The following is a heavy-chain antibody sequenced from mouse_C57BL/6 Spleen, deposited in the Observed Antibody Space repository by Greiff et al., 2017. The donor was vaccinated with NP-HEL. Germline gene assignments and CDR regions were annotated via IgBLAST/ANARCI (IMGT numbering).Heavy chain of an antibody. Sequence: VQLQQSGAELVKPGASVKISCKASGYAFSSYWMNWVKQRPGKGLEWIGQIYPGDGDTNYNGKFKGKATLTADKSSSTAYMQLSSLTSEDSAVYFCARRGKPWDEVDYWGQGTTLTVSS. V-gene: IGHV1-80*01. D-gene: IGHD4-1*01. CDR2: IYPGDGDT. J-gene: IGHJ2*01. CDR3: ARRGKPWDEVDY. CDR1: GYAFSSYW.